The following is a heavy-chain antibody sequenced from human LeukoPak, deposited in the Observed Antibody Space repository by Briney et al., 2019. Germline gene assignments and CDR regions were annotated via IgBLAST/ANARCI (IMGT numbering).Heavy chain of an antibody. Sequence: PSETLSLTCTVSGGSISSYYWSWIRQPPGKGLEWIGYIYYSGSTNYNPSLKSRVTISVDTSKNQFSLKLSSVTAADTAVYYCARVGSYDYVWGSYRYYYMDVWGKGTTVTVSS. J-gene: IGHJ6*03. D-gene: IGHD3-16*02. V-gene: IGHV4-59*01. CDR3: ARVGSYDYVWGSYRYYYMDV. CDR2: IYYSGST. CDR1: GGSISSYY.